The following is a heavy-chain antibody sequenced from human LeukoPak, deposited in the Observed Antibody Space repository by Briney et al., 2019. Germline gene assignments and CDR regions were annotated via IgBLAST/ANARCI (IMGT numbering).Heavy chain of an antibody. CDR3: ARYCSSTSCYKTLTN. Sequence: SQTLSLTCTVSGGSISSGSYYWSWIRQPAGKGLEWIGRIYTSGSTNYTPSLKSRVTISVDTSKNQFSLKLSSVTAADTAVYYCARYCSSTSCYKTLTNWGQGTLVTVS. CDR2: IYTSGST. J-gene: IGHJ4*02. V-gene: IGHV4-61*02. CDR1: GGSISSGSYY. D-gene: IGHD2-2*02.